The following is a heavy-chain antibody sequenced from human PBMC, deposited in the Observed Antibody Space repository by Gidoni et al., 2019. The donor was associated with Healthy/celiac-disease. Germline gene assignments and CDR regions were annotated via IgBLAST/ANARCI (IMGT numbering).Heavy chain of an antibody. CDR3: AGDYYGAGSYLYYFDY. CDR2: INHSGST. D-gene: IGHD3-10*01. CDR1: GGSFSGYY. J-gene: IGHJ4*02. V-gene: IGHV4-34*01. Sequence: QVQLQQWGAGLLKPSETLSLTCAVYGGSFSGYYCSWIRQPPGKGLEWIGEINHSGSTNYNPSLKSRITISVDTSKNQFSLKLSSVTAADTAVYYCAGDYYGAGSYLYYFDYWGQGTLVTVSS.